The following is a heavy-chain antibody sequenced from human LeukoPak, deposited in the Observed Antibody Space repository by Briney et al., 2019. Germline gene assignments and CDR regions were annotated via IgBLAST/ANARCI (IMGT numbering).Heavy chain of an antibody. J-gene: IGHJ4*02. V-gene: IGHV1-2*06. Sequence: GASVRVSCKASGYTFTGYYIHWVRQAPGQGLEWMGRINPLSGGTNYAQKFQGRVTMTRDTSISTAYMELSRLRLDDTATYYCARVPVGTYYDSSGFHIDYWGQGTLVTVSS. CDR3: ARVPVGTYYDSSGFHIDY. CDR2: INPLSGGT. D-gene: IGHD3-22*01. CDR1: GYTFTGYY.